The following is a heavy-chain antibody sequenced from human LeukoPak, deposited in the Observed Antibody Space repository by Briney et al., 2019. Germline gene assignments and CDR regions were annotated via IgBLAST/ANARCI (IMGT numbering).Heavy chain of an antibody. CDR3: ARDTTRDNWFDP. V-gene: IGHV1-2*02. CDR1: GYTFTGYY. J-gene: IGHJ5*02. D-gene: IGHD1-26*01. CDR2: INPNSGGT. Sequence: ASVKVSCKASGYTFTGYYMHWVRQAPGQGLEWMGWINPNSGGTNYAQKFQGRVTMTRDTSISTAYMELSGLRPDDTAVYYCARDTTRDNWFDPWGQGTLVTVSS.